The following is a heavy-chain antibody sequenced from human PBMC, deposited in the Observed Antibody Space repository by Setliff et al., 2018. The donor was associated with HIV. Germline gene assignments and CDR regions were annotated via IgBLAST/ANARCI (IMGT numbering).Heavy chain of an antibody. J-gene: IGHJ4*02. D-gene: IGHD2-15*01. CDR3: ARLGRAIDDGGSSLRLDF. V-gene: IGHV4-4*09. CDR1: DDSFSNYD. CDR2: ISSSGTT. Sequence: ETLSLTCVVSDDSFSNYDWTWIRQPPGKALEWIGYISSSGTTNYNPSLRSRVTISIETSNTRFSLWLRSVTAADTATYFCARLGRAIDDGGSSLRLDFWGQGMLVTVSS.